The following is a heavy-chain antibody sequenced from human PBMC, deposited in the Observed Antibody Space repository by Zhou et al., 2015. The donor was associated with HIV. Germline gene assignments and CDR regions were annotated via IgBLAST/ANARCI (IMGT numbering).Heavy chain of an antibody. CDR2: MNAKGGQT. CDR1: GGTFSGSD. J-gene: IGHJ3*02. Sequence: LVQSGTEVRKPGSSVKVSCKASGGTFSGSDISWVRQAPGQGPEWMGWMNAKGGQTGYAQNFRGRVTMTRNTSISTAYMELSSLRSEDTAVYYCARGHYDTGAFDIWGQGTMVTVSS. CDR3: ARGHYDTGAFDI. V-gene: IGHV1-8*02. D-gene: IGHD3-22*01.